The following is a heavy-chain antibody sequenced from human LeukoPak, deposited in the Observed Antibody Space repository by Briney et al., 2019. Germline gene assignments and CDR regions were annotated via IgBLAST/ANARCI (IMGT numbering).Heavy chain of an antibody. CDR2: IYHSGNT. D-gene: IGHD6-19*01. V-gene: IGHV4-4*09. J-gene: IGHJ4*02. CDR1: GASMSSNY. Sequence: PSETLSLTCNVSGASMSSNYWSWIRQPPGKGLEWIGYIYHSGNTNYSPSLESRVAMSVDESKNQFSLRVHFVSAADTAVYYCASTRRAAVAGRFDSWGQGTLVTVSS. CDR3: ASTRRAAVAGRFDS.